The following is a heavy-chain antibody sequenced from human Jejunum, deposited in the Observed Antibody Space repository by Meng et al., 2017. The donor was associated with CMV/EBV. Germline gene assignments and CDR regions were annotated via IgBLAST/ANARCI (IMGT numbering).Heavy chain of an antibody. CDR3: ARGVGAAGTTFDV. CDR2: IGSSGDTI. D-gene: IGHD2-15*01. CDR1: GFTFRSFE. J-gene: IGHJ3*01. Sequence: ASGFTFRSFEMNWVRQAPGKGLEWVSYIGSSGDTIYYADSVRGRFTISRDNAKNSLYLQMNSLRGDDTAAYYCARGVGAAGTTFDVWGQGTKVTVSS. V-gene: IGHV3-48*03.